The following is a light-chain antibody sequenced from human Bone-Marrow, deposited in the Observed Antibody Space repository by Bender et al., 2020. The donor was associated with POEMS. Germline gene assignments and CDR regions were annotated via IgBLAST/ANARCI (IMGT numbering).Light chain of an antibody. CDR3: CSYAGYNYV. V-gene: IGLV2-11*01. J-gene: IGLJ2*01. CDR2: DVN. Sequence: QSALTQPRSVSGSPGQSVTISCTGTSSDVGSFDFVSWYQQHPGTAPKVIIYDVNKRRSGVPDRFSGTKSGNTASLSVSGLQAEDEADYFCCSYAGYNYVFGGGTKVAVL. CDR1: SSDVGSFDF.